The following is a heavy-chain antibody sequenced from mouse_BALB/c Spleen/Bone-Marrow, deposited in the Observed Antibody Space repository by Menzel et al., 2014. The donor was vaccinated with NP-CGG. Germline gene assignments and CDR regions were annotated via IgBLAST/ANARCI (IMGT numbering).Heavy chain of an antibody. CDR3: ARSPGEVNY. Sequence: VQLQQSGAELVKPGASVKLSCTASGFNIIYAYIHWVKRRPEQGLEWIGRIYPANGNTNYDPKFQGKATITAHTSSNTAFLHLNSLTSEDTAVYYCARSPGEVNYWGQGTLVTVSA. J-gene: IGHJ3*01. V-gene: IGHV14-3*02. D-gene: IGHD1-3*01. CDR2: IYPANGNT. CDR1: GFNIIYAY.